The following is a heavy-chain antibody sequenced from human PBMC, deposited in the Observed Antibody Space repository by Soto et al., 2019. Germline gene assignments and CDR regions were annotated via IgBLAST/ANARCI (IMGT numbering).Heavy chain of an antibody. J-gene: IGHJ5*02. D-gene: IGHD3-10*01. CDR1: GGSISSGGYY. V-gene: IGHV4-31*03. Sequence: QVQLQESGPGLVKPSQTLSLTCTVSGGSISSGGYYWSWIRQHPGKGLEWIGYIYYSGSTYYNPSLKNRVTTSVDTPKNQFSPKLSSVTAADTAVYYCAYYGSGKGWFGPWGQGTLVTVSS. CDR2: IYYSGST. CDR3: AYYGSGKGWFGP.